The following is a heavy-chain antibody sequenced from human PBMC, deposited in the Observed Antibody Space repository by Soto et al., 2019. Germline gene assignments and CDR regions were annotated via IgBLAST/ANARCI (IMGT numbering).Heavy chain of an antibody. CDR3: ARGTAMADFDY. CDR1: CYTFTNYG. Sequence: ASVKVSCKASCYTFTNYGISWVRQAPGQGLEWMGWISAYNGNTNYAKKLQGRVTMTTDTSTSTAYMELRSLRSDDTAVYYCARGTAMADFDYWGQGTLVTVSS. J-gene: IGHJ4*02. V-gene: IGHV1-18*01. D-gene: IGHD5-18*01. CDR2: ISAYNGNT.